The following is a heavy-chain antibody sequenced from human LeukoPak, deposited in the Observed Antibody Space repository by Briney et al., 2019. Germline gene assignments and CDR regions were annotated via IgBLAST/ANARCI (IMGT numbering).Heavy chain of an antibody. CDR3: ARGGRGELLLN. V-gene: IGHV4-61*02. D-gene: IGHD1-26*01. Sequence: PSETLSLTCTVSGGSISSGSYYWSWIRQPAGKGLEWIGRIYTSGSTNYNPSLKSRVTISVDTSKNQFSLKLSSVTAADTAVYYCARGGRGELLLNWGQGTLVTVSS. CDR1: GGSISSGSYY. J-gene: IGHJ4*02. CDR2: IYTSGST.